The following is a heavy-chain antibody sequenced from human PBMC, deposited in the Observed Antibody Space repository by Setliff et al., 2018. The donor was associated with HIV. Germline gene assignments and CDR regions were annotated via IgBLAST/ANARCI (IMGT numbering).Heavy chain of an antibody. CDR3: ARQLASGFWAFDI. J-gene: IGHJ3*02. CDR2: IYHDGRT. D-gene: IGHD3-22*01. V-gene: IGHV4-39*01. Sequence: SETLSLTCTVADDSFSTSDYWWAWDRHPPGKGLEWIVTIYHDGRTYYSPSLKSRVTISVDTSKNRFSLKLSSVTATDTAVYYCARQLASGFWAFDIWGQGTMVTV. CDR1: DDSFSTSDYW.